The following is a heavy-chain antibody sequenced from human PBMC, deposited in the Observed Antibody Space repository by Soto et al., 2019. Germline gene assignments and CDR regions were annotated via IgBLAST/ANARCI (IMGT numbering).Heavy chain of an antibody. CDR2: ISSGGSYT. D-gene: IGHD3-10*01. J-gene: IGHJ4*02. CDR1: GFTFSSYG. CDR3: ARKDGGLDY. Sequence: PGGSLRLSCAASGFTFSSYGMNWVRQAPGKGLEWISSISSGGSYTYYADSVKGRFTISRDNAKNSLYLQMNSLRVEDTAVYYCARKDGGLDYWGQGTLVTVSS. V-gene: IGHV3-21*01.